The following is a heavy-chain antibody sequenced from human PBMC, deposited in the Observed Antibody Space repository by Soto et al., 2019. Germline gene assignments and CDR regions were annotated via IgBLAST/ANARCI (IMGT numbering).Heavy chain of an antibody. CDR3: AQELKVPPSAFVY. CDR1: GGTFNTYA. V-gene: IGHV1-69*19. D-gene: IGHD1-26*01. Sequence: QVQLVQSGAEMKKPGSSVKVSCQSSGGTFNTYAMNWVRQAPGQGPEWIGDISPMFGAANYAPKFQGRVTITADESTGTSYMKLRSLTSEDTAIYFSAQELKVPPSAFVYWCQGTLVTVSS. J-gene: IGHJ4*02. CDR2: ISPMFGAA.